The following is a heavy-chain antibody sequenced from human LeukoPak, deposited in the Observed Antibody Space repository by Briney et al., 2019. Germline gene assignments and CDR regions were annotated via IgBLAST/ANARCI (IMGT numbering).Heavy chain of an antibody. J-gene: IGHJ4*02. CDR3: ARDLNYYDSSGYGH. CDR1: RFTFSTNY. Sequence: GGSLRLSCAASRFTFSTNYMSWVRQAPGKGLEWVSVIYSGGSPYYADSVKGRFTISRDNSKNTLYLQMNSLRAEDTAVYYCARDLNYYDSSGYGHWGQGTLVTVSS. CDR2: IYSGGSP. V-gene: IGHV3-53*01. D-gene: IGHD3-22*01.